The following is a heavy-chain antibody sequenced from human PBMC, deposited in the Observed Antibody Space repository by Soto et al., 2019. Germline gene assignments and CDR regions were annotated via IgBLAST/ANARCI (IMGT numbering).Heavy chain of an antibody. CDR2: IVVGSGNT. D-gene: IGHD3-10*01. V-gene: IGHV1-58*01. Sequence: GASVKVSCKASGFTFTSSAVQWVRQARGQRLEWIGWIVVGSGNTNYAQKFQERVTITRDMSTSTAYMELSSLRSEDTAVYYCAADRWFGEFSNWFDPWGQGTLVTVSS. CDR1: GFTFTSSA. J-gene: IGHJ5*02. CDR3: AADRWFGEFSNWFDP.